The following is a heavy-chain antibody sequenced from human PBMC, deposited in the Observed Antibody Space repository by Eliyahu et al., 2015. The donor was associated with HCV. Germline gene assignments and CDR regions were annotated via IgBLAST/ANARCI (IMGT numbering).Heavy chain of an antibody. D-gene: IGHD3-3*01. Sequence: RXXWIGRLXSGGAPYXXPSLRSXVTMSVDTPKNQFSLRVNSVTAADTAIYYCARVGSGSFYFDSWGQGTLVTVSS. CDR3: ARVGSGSFYFDS. CDR2: LXSGGAP. V-gene: IGHV4-4*07. J-gene: IGHJ4*02.